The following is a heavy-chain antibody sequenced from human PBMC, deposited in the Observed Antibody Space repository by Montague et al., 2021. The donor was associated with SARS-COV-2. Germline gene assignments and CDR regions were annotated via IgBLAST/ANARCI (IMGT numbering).Heavy chain of an antibody. CDR1: GGSLSSDY. V-gene: IGHV4-59*01. CDR3: ARERQYKWFDA. CDR2: IYYRGST. J-gene: IGHJ5*02. D-gene: IGHD1-14*01. Sequence: SETLSLTCTVSGGSLSSDYWSWIRQPPGKGLEWIGYIYYRGSTNYNPSLKSRVTLSVDTSKNQFSLKVYSVTAADTAVYYCARERQYKWFDAWGQGTLVTVSS.